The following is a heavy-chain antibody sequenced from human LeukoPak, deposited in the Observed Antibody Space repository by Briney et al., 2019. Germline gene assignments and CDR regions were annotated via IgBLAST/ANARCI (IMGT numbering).Heavy chain of an antibody. V-gene: IGHV1-69*02. CDR3: ASEYQLLNYDYYGMDV. CDR2: IIPIFGIA. J-gene: IGHJ6*02. Sequence: SVKVSCKASGGTFSRYTISWVRQAPGQGLEWMGRIIPIFGIAKYAQKFQGRVTITADKSTSTAYMDLSSLRSEDTAVYYCASEYQLLNYDYYGMDVWGQGTTVTVSS. CDR1: GGTFSRYT. D-gene: IGHD2-2*01.